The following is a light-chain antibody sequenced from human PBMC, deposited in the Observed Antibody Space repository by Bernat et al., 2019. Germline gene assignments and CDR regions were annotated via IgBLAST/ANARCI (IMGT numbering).Light chain of an antibody. CDR3: QAWDSSAGF. CDR2: RDN. V-gene: IGLV3-1*01. CDR1: RLVSKF. J-gene: IGLJ2*01. Sequence: SSELTQPPSVSVSPGQIARITCSGERLVSKFTCWYQQKPGQSPVVVIYRDNKRPSGISERFSGSHSGNTATLTITGTQPMDEADYYCQAWDSSAGFFGGGTKLTVL.